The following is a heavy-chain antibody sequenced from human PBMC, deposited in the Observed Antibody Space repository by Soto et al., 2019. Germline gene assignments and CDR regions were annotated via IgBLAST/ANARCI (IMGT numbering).Heavy chain of an antibody. CDR1: GYTFTSYG. D-gene: IGHD4-17*01. V-gene: IGHV1-69*11. J-gene: IGHJ3*02. CDR2: VIPTLATA. CDR3: ASDYGEVDAFDI. Sequence: ASVKVSCKASGYTFTSYGISWVRQAPGQGLEWMGLVIPTLATADYAQKFQGRVTMTADEVTNTAYMELSSLRSDDTGVYYCASDYGEVDAFDIWGQGTLVTVSS.